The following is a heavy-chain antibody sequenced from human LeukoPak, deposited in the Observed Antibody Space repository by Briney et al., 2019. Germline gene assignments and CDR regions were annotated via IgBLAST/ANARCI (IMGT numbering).Heavy chain of an antibody. V-gene: IGHV3-23*01. J-gene: IGHJ4*02. CDR2: ISGSGGST. D-gene: IGHD1-1*01. CDR3: AKTELERSPRTDFDY. CDR1: GFTFSSYA. Sequence: GGSLRLSCAASGFTFSSYAMSWVRQAPGKGLEWVSAISGSGGSTYYADSVKSRFTISRDNSKNTLYLQMNSLRAEDTAVYYCAKTELERSPRTDFDYWGQGTLVTVSS.